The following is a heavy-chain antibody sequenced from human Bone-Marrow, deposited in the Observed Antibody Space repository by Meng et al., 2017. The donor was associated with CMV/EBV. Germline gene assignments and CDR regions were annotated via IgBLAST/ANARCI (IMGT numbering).Heavy chain of an antibody. J-gene: IGHJ5*02. D-gene: IGHD2-2*01. CDR2: ISYDGSNK. CDR3: ARAVVVVPAATGWFDP. V-gene: IGHV3-30-3*01. Sequence: GGSLRLSCAASGFTFSSYAMHWVRQAPGKGLEWVAVISYDGSNKYYADSVKGRFTISRDNSKNTLYLQMNSLRAEDTAVYYCARAVVVVPAATGWFDPWGQGILVTVSS. CDR1: GFTFSSYA.